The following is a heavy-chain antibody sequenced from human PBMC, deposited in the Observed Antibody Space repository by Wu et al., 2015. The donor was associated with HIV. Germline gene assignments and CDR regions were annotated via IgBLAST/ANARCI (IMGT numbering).Heavy chain of an antibody. D-gene: IGHD6-13*01. CDR3: TRVIHRRITTAGPDYYYYAMDV. J-gene: IGHJ6*02. Sequence: QVQLVQSGAEVKQPGASVKVSCKASGYTFTSYDINWVRQVTGQGLEWMGWMNPNSGNTGYAQNFQGRVTMTRNTSISTAYMDLSSLTSEDTAVYFCTRVIHRRITTAGPDYYYYAMDVWGQGDHGHRLL. CDR2: MNPNSGNT. CDR1: GYTFTSYD. V-gene: IGHV1-8*01.